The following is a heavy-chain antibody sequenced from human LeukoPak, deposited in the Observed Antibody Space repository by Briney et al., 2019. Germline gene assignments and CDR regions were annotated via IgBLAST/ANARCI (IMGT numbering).Heavy chain of an antibody. J-gene: IGHJ3*02. Sequence: SETLSLTCTVSGGSISSSYYWGWIRQPPGKGLEWIGEINHSGSTNYNPSLKSRVTISVDTSKNQFSLKLSSVTAADTAVYYCARAYYYDSSGYYHGGGDAFDIWGQGTMVTVSS. D-gene: IGHD3-22*01. CDR3: ARAYYYDSSGYYHGGGDAFDI. CDR1: GGSISSSYY. V-gene: IGHV4-39*07. CDR2: INHSGST.